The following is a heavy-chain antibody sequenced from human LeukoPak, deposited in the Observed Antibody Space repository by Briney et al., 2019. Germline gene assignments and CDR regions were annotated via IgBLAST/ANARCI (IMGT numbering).Heavy chain of an antibody. CDR3: AREGYYDSSGYSE. D-gene: IGHD3-22*01. Sequence: ASVKVSCKASGYTFTGYYMHWVRQAPGQGLEWMGWINPNSGGTNYAQKFQGWVTMTRDTSISIAYMELSRLRSDDTAVYYCAREGYYDSSGYSEWGQGTLVTVSS. CDR1: GYTFTGYY. J-gene: IGHJ4*02. V-gene: IGHV1-2*04. CDR2: INPNSGGT.